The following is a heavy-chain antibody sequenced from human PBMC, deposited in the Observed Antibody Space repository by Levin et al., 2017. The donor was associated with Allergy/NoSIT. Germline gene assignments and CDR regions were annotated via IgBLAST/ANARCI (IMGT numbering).Heavy chain of an antibody. J-gene: IGHJ3*02. CDR1: GYSFTSYW. CDR2: IYPGDSDT. V-gene: IGHV5-51*01. D-gene: IGHD2-2*01. CDR3: ARLGEYCSSTSCYAGAFDI. Sequence: GGSLRLSCKGSGYSFTSYWIGWVRQMPGKGLEWMGIIYPGDSDTRYSPSFQGQVTISADKSISTAYLQWSSLKASDTAMYYCARLGEYCSSTSCYAGAFDIWGQGTMVTVSS.